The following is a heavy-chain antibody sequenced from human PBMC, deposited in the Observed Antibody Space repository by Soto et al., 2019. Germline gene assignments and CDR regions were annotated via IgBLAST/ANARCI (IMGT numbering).Heavy chain of an antibody. CDR2: IIPIFGTA. D-gene: IGHD2-15*01. CDR3: ALVVVAATQHPQYCYYGMDV. J-gene: IGHJ6*02. Sequence: GASVKVSCKASGGTFSSYAISWVRQAPGRGLEWMGGIIPIFGTANYAQKFQGRVTITADESTSTAYMELSSLRSEDTAVYYCALVVVAATQHPQYCYYGMDVWGQGTTVTVSS. CDR1: GGTFSSYA. V-gene: IGHV1-69*13.